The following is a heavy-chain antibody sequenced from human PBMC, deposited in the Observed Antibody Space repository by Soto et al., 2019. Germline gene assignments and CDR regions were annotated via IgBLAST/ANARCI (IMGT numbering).Heavy chain of an antibody. CDR2: INPSGGST. CDR3: ARDSLVLEWLLSRRGGGRFDY. CDR1: GYTFTSYY. J-gene: IGHJ4*02. D-gene: IGHD3-3*01. V-gene: IGHV1-46*01. Sequence: ASVKVSCKASGYTFTSYYMHWVRQAPGQGLEWMGIINPSGGSTSYAQKFQGRVTMTRDTSTSTVYMELSSLRSEDTAVYYCARDSLVLEWLLSRRGGGRFDYWGQGTLVTVSS.